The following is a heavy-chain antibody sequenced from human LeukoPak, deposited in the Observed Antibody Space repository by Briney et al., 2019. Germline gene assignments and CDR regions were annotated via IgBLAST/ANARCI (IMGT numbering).Heavy chain of an antibody. J-gene: IGHJ4*02. D-gene: IGHD2-2*02. V-gene: IGHV3-7*01. CDR1: GFTFSSYW. CDR3: ARVEGYCSSTSCYRRDAFDY. CDR2: IKQDGSEK. Sequence: GGSLRLSCAASGFTFSSYWMSWVRQAPGKGLEWVANIKQDGSEKYYVDSVKGRFTISRDNAKNSLYLQMNSLRAEDTAVYYCARVEGYCSSTSCYRRDAFDYWGQGTLVTVSS.